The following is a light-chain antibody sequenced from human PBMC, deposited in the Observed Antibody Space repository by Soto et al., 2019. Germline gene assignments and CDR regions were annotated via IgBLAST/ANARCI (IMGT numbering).Light chain of an antibody. CDR1: SSNIGAGYH. V-gene: IGLV1-40*01. Sequence: QSVLTQPPSVSGAPGQRVTISCTGSSSNIGAGYHVHWYQQLPGTAPKLLIYSNSNRPSGVPDRFSGSKSGTSASLAITGLQAEDEADYYCQSHDNSLGGYVFGTGTKLTVL. J-gene: IGLJ1*01. CDR3: QSHDNSLGGYV. CDR2: SNS.